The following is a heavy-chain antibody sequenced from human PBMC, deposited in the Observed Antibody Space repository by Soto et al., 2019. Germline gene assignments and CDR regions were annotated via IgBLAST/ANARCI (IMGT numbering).Heavy chain of an antibody. V-gene: IGHV3-23*01. D-gene: IGHD6-13*01. CDR3: AKGYSSSWYSIFDY. CDR2: ISGSGGST. CDR1: GFIFSIYA. J-gene: IGHJ4*02. Sequence: GGSLRLSCAASGFIFSIYAISWVLQAPGKGLEWVSAISGSGGSTYYADSVKGRFTISRDNSKNTLYLQMNSLRAEDTAVYYCAKGYSSSWYSIFDYWGQGTLVTVSS.